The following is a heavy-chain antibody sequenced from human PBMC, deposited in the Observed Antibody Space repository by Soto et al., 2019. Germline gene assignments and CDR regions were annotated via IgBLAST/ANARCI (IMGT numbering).Heavy chain of an antibody. Sequence: ASVKVSCKASGYTFTSYGISWVRQAPGQGLEWMGWISAYNGNTNYVQKLQGRVTMTTDTSTSTAYMELRSLRSDDTAVYYCARETYYYDSSGYYRPFDYWGQGTLVTVSS. CDR3: ARETYYYDSSGYYRPFDY. D-gene: IGHD3-22*01. V-gene: IGHV1-18*04. J-gene: IGHJ4*02. CDR1: GYTFTSYG. CDR2: ISAYNGNT.